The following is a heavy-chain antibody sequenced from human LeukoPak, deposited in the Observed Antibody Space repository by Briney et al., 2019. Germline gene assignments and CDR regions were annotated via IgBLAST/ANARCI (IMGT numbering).Heavy chain of an antibody. CDR3: ARDVGDDYVWGSYRYLGLSGLDY. CDR2: IKQDGSEE. CDR1: GFTFSSYW. V-gene: IGHV3-7*01. J-gene: IGHJ4*02. D-gene: IGHD3-16*02. Sequence: PGGSLRLSCAASGFTFSSYWMSWVRQAPGKGLEWVANIKQDGSEEYYVASVKGRFTISRDNAKNSLYLQMNSLRAQDTAVYYCARDVGDDYVWGSYRYLGLSGLDYWGQGTLVTVSS.